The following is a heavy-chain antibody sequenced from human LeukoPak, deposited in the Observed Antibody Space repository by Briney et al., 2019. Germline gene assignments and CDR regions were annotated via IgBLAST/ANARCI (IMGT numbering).Heavy chain of an antibody. D-gene: IGHD6-13*01. V-gene: IGHV3-48*01. J-gene: IGHJ4*02. Sequence: GGSLRLSCAASGFTFSSYSMNWVRQAPGKGLEWVSYISSSSSTIYYADSVKGRFTISRDNAKNSLYLQMNSLRAEDTAVYYCARCSPFDYWGQGTLVTVSS. CDR2: ISSSSSTI. CDR3: ARCSPFDY. CDR1: GFTFSSYS.